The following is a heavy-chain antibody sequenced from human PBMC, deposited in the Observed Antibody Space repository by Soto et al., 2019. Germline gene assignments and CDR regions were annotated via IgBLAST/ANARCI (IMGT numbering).Heavy chain of an antibody. D-gene: IGHD2-21*01. V-gene: IGHV3-48*02. CDR3: AIGRGYCGGTNCYLDY. CDR1: GFSFSSHS. Sequence: EVQLVESGGGLVQPGGSLRHSCAASGFSFSSHSMKWVRQAPGKRLEWVSYISSSGSTIYYADSVKGRFTISRDNAKNSLYLRMNSLRDDDTAVYYCAIGRGYCGGTNCYLDYWGQGALVTVSS. CDR2: ISSSGSTI. J-gene: IGHJ4*02.